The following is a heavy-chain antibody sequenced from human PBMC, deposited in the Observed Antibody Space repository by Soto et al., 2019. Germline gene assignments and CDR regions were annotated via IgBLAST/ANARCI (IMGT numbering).Heavy chain of an antibody. J-gene: IGHJ6*02. CDR1: GGSFSGYY. Sequence: ASETLSLTCAVYGGSFSGYYWSWIRQPPGKGLEWIGEINHSGSTNYNPSLKSRVTISVDTSKNQFSLKLSSVTAADTAVYYCARANSSGWYGGYYYYYYGMDVWGQGTTVTVSS. D-gene: IGHD6-19*01. CDR2: INHSGST. CDR3: ARANSSGWYGGYYYYYYGMDV. V-gene: IGHV4-34*01.